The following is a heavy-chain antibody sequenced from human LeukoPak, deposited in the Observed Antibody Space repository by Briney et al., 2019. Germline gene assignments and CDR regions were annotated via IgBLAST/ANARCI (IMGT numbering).Heavy chain of an antibody. Sequence: GGSLRLSCAASEFTFSSYSMNWVRQAPGKGLEWVSYISSRSNIISYADSVKGRFTISTDNAKNSLYLQMNSLRAEDTAVYYCAKVGFGELPQERIDYWGQGTLVTVSS. J-gene: IGHJ4*02. CDR1: EFTFSSYS. V-gene: IGHV3-48*01. CDR3: AKVGFGELPQERIDY. CDR2: ISSRSNII. D-gene: IGHD3-10*01.